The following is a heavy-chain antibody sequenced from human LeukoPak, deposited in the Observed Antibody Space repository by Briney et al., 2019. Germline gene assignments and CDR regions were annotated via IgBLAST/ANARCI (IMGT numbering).Heavy chain of an antibody. CDR2: IKQDGSEK. CDR3: ARIGGWAIRDFDY. Sequence: PGGSLRLSCAASGFTFSSYWMSWVRQAPGKGLEWVANIKQDGSEKYYVDSVKGRFTVSRGNAKNSLYLQMNSLRAEDTAVYYCARIGGWAIRDFDYWGQGILVTVSS. CDR1: GFTFSSYW. V-gene: IGHV3-7*01. D-gene: IGHD5-24*01. J-gene: IGHJ4*02.